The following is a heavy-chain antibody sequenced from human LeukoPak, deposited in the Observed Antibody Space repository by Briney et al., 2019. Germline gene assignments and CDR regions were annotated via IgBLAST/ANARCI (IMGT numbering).Heavy chain of an antibody. V-gene: IGHV4-4*07. CDR3: ARAPSIAAIRHAFDI. D-gene: IGHD6-6*01. CDR1: GGSISSYY. Sequence: SETLSLTCTAPGGSISSYYWSWIRQPAGKGLDWIGRIYTSGSTNYNPSLKSRGTMSVDTSKNQFSLKLSSVTAADTAVYYCARAPSIAAIRHAFDIWGQGTMVTVSS. CDR2: IYTSGST. J-gene: IGHJ3*02.